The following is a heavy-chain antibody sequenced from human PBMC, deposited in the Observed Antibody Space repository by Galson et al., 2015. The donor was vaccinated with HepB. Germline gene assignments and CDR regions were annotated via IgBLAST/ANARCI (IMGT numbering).Heavy chain of an antibody. V-gene: IGHV6-1*01. CDR2: TYYRSKWYN. D-gene: IGHD6-6*01. CDR3: ARDRGDVVAVAARPDYFDY. Sequence: CAISGDSVSSNSAAWNWIRQSPSRSLEWLGRTYYRSKWYNDYAVSVKSRITINPDTSKNQFSLQLNSVTPEDTAVYYCARDRGDVVAVAARPDYFDYWGQGTLVTVSS. CDR1: GDSVSSNSAA. J-gene: IGHJ4*02.